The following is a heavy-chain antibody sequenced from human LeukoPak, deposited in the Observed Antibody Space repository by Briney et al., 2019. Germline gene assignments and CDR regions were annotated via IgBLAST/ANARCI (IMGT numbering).Heavy chain of an antibody. Sequence: TSETLSLTRTLSGGSISVYYWSWIRHPAGKGLEWIGRVYASGSTHYNPSVKSRVTMSVDASRNQFSLKLSSVTAADTAVYFCARDIGYCTSANCYGRFNWFDPGGEGTLVTVSS. V-gene: IGHV4-4*07. CDR1: GGSISVYY. CDR3: ARDIGYCTSANCYGRFNWFDP. CDR2: VYASGST. J-gene: IGHJ5*02. D-gene: IGHD2-2*01.